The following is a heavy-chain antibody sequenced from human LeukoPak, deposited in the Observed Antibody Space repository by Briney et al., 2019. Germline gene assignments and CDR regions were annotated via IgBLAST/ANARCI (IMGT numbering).Heavy chain of an antibody. V-gene: IGHV3-21*01. J-gene: IGHJ5*02. CDR1: GFTFSSYS. D-gene: IGHD3-3*01. CDR2: ISSSSSYI. CDR3: ARGTLLRFLEWLPRGKNWFDP. Sequence: GGSLRLSCAASGFTFSSYSMNWVRQAPGKGLEWVSSISSSSSYIYYADSVKGRSTISRDNAKNSLYLQMNSLRAEDTAVYYCARGTLLRFLEWLPRGKNWFDPWGQGTLVTVSS.